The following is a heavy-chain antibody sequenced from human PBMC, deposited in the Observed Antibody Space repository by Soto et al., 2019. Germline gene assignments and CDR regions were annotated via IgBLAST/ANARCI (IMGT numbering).Heavy chain of an antibody. D-gene: IGHD3-3*01. V-gene: IGHV3-23*01. CDR1: GFTFSSYA. CDR3: AKDCDFWSGGCFDY. CDR2: ISGSGGST. J-gene: IGHJ4*02. Sequence: GVLRLSCAASGFTFSSYAMSWVRQAPGKGLEWVSAISGSGGSTYYADSVKGRFTISRDNSKNTLYLQMNSLRAEDTAVYYCAKDCDFWSGGCFDYWGQGTLVTVSS.